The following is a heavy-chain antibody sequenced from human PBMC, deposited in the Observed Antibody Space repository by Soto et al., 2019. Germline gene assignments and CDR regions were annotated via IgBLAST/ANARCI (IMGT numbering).Heavy chain of an antibody. CDR3: AAGATGRAPFQH. Sequence: PSETLSLTCSVSGGSMRSEGYYWSWIRQHPGKGLEWIGYIYYSGLTDYNPSLKSRLTISVDKSKNEFYLKMRSVTAADTAVYYCAAGATGRAPFQHWGRGTLVTVSS. CDR2: IYYSGLT. V-gene: IGHV4-31*03. CDR1: GGSMRSEGYY. J-gene: IGHJ1*01. D-gene: IGHD6-13*01.